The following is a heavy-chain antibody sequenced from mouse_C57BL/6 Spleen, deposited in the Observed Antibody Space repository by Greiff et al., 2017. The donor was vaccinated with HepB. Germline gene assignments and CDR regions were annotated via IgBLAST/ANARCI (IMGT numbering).Heavy chain of an antibody. V-gene: IGHV14-4*01. D-gene: IGHD1-1*01. Sequence: EVQLQQSGAELVRPGASVKLSCTASGFNIKDDYMHWVKQRPEQGLEWIGWIDPENGDTEYASKFQGKATITADTSSNTAYLQLSSLTSEDTAVYYWTRYDGRSPYAMDYWGQGTSVTVSS. J-gene: IGHJ4*01. CDR1: GFNIKDDY. CDR3: TRYDGRSPYAMDY. CDR2: IDPENGDT.